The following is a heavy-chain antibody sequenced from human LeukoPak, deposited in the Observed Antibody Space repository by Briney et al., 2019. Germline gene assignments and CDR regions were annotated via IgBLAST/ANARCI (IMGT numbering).Heavy chain of an antibody. Sequence: SETLSLTCTVSGGSISSSSYYWGWIRQPPGQGLEWVGSIYYSGSTYYNPSLKSRVTISVDTSKNQFSLKLSSVTAADTAVYYCARTLWVGSEIDYWGQGTLVTVSS. CDR1: GGSISSSSYY. J-gene: IGHJ4*02. D-gene: IGHD3-10*01. V-gene: IGHV4-39*07. CDR3: ARTLWVGSEIDY. CDR2: IYYSGST.